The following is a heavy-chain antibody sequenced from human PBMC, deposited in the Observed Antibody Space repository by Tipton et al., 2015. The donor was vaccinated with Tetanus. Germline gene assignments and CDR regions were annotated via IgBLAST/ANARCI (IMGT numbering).Heavy chain of an antibody. CDR3: ARGVWFGPGPRYYFDY. V-gene: IGHV4-61*02. CDR2: VYSSGST. Sequence: TLSLTCTVSGGSISRTNYYWSWIRQPAGKGLEWIGRVYSSGSTHYNPSLKSRVTMSLDTSKKQFSLSLNSVTAADTAVYFCARGVWFGPGPRYYFDYWGQGTLVTVSS. CDR1: GGSISRTNYY. D-gene: IGHD3-10*01. J-gene: IGHJ4*02.